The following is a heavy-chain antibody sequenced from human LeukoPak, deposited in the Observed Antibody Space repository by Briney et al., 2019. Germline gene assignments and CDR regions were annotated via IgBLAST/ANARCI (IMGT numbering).Heavy chain of an antibody. V-gene: IGHV5-51*01. CDR2: IYPGDSDT. CDR1: GYRFTDYW. Sequence: GESLKISCKGSGYRFTDYWIGWVRQMPGKGLEWMGIIYPGDSDTRYSPSFQGQVTISADKSINTAHLQWSSLKASDTAMYYCARGAAGTTPDYYYFGLDVWGLGTTVRVSS. J-gene: IGHJ6*02. D-gene: IGHD1-7*01. CDR3: ARGAAGTTPDYYYFGLDV.